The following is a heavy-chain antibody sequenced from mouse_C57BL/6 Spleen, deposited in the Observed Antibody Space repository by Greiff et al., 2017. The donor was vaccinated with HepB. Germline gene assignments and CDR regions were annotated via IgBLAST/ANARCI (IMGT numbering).Heavy chain of an antibody. J-gene: IGHJ2*01. CDR3: ARVPTVVGGFDY. CDR2: INYDGSST. D-gene: IGHD1-1*01. Sequence: EVQRVESEGGLVQPGSSMKLSCTASGFTFSDYYMAWVRQVPEKGLEWVANINYDGSSTYYLDSLKSRFIISRDNAKNILYLQMSSLKSEDTATYYCARVPTVVGGFDYWGQGTTLTVSS. V-gene: IGHV5-16*01. CDR1: GFTFSDYY.